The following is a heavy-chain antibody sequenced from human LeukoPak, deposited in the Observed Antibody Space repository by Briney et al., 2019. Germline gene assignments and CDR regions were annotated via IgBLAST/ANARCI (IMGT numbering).Heavy chain of an antibody. CDR2: IYHSGST. D-gene: IGHD3-22*01. Sequence: KPSETLSLTCAVSGGSISSSNWWSWVRQPPGKGLEWIGEIYHSGSTNYNPSLKSRVTISVDKSKNQFSLKLSSVTAADTAVYYCARVDEYYYDSSGYYFDYWGQGTLVTVSS. J-gene: IGHJ4*02. V-gene: IGHV4-4*02. CDR3: ARVDEYYYDSSGYYFDY. CDR1: GGSISSSNW.